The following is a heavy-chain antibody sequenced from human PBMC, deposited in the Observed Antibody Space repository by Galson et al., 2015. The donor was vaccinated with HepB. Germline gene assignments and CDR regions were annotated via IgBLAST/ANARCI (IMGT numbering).Heavy chain of an antibody. CDR2: INWNGGST. D-gene: IGHD3-10*01. CDR3: ARARGFYGSGSYHGMDV. Sequence: SLRLSCAASGFTFDDYGMSWVRQAPGKGLEWVSGINWNGGSTGYADSVKGRFTISRDNAKNSLYLQMNSLRAEDTALYYCARARGFYGSGSYHGMDVWGQGTTVTVSS. J-gene: IGHJ6*02. CDR1: GFTFDDYG. V-gene: IGHV3-20*04.